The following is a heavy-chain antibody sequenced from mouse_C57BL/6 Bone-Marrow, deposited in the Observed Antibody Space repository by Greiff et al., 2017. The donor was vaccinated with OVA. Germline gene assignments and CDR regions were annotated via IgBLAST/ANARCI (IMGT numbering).Heavy chain of an antibody. CDR2: IYPRSGNT. CDR1: GYTFTSYG. D-gene: IGHD1-1*01. J-gene: IGHJ3*01. V-gene: IGHV1-81*01. CDR3: ARSRYYGSTASWFAY. Sequence: VQLQQSGAELARPGASVKLSCKASGYTFTSYGISWVKQRTGQGLEWIGEIYPRSGNTYYNEKFKGKAALTADKSSSTAYMELRSLTAEDSAVYFCARSRYYGSTASWFAYWGQGTLVTVSA.